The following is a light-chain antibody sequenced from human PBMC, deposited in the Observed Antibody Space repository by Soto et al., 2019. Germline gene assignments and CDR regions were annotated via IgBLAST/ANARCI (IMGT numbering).Light chain of an antibody. CDR3: QQFNNWPGT. CDR1: QTVNSN. V-gene: IGKV3-15*01. J-gene: IGKJ1*01. Sequence: EIVMTQSPATLSVSPGERATLSCRASQTVNSNLAWYQQKPGQAPRLLISGASTRATGVPARFSGSGSGTDVTLTISSLQSEDFAGYYCQQFNNWPGTVGQGTKVEIK. CDR2: GAS.